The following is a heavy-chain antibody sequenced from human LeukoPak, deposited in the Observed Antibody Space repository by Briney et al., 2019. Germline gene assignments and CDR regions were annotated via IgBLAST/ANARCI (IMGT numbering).Heavy chain of an antibody. V-gene: IGHV4-61*02. CDR2: IYPSSRT. CDR3: ARDVLAAAGTFDY. CDR1: GDSISSGSLY. D-gene: IGHD6-13*01. Sequence: SQTLSLTCSVSGDSISSGSLYWSWLPQPTGLGLEWFVRIYPSSRTNYNPAHKRRVTISLYTSKNQYSLKLSSVTAADTAVYYCARDVLAAAGTFDYWGQGALVTVSS. J-gene: IGHJ4*02.